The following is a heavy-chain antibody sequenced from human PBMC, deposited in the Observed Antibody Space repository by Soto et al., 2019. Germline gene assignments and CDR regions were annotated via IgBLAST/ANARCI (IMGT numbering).Heavy chain of an antibody. D-gene: IGHD3-22*01. CDR2: ISYDATNK. CDR1: GYTFSSYG. V-gene: IGHV3-30*18. Sequence: GGSLRISCAASGYTFSSYGIHWVRQAPGKGLEWVAFISYDATNKYYADSMRGRFTISRDNSKNTLYLQMNSLKAEDTAVYYCAKDYYDRSGYLYWLDYWGQGTLVTVSS. CDR3: AKDYYDRSGYLYWLDY. J-gene: IGHJ4*02.